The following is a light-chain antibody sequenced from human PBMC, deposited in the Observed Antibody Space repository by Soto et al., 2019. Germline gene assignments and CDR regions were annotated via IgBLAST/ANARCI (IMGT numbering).Light chain of an antibody. CDR2: RTS. CDR1: QSVSSR. Sequence: EIVMTQSPATLSVSPGERATLSCRASQSVSSRVAWYQHKPGQAPRLLIYRTSTRATGIPARFSGSGSGTELTLTISSLQSEDFAVYYCQQYYNWPPYTFGQGTKLEIK. V-gene: IGKV3-15*01. J-gene: IGKJ2*01. CDR3: QQYYNWPPYT.